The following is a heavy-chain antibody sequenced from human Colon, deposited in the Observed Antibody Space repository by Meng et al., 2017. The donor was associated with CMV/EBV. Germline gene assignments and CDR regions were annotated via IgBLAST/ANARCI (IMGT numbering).Heavy chain of an antibody. Sequence: TFSGGPVNTGSSYWSWIRQSPGKGLEWIGHVFYIGKTNYNPSLKSRVSMSIDPSKNQFSLRLTSVTPADTALYYCARDVVYPYYFDSWGQGILVTVSS. CDR2: VFYIGKT. CDR1: GGPVNTGSSY. D-gene: IGHD1-14*01. CDR3: ARDVVYPYYFDS. J-gene: IGHJ4*02. V-gene: IGHV4-61*01.